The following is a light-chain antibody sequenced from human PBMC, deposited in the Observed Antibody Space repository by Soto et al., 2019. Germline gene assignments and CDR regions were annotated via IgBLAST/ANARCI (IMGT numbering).Light chain of an antibody. Sequence: EIVLTQSPGTLSLSPGERATLSCRASQSVSNNYLAWYQQKPGQAPRLLIYDASSRATGIPDRFSSSGSETDFTITISRLEPEDFAVYYCQHYSSSPPMYTFGQGTKLEIK. CDR2: DAS. V-gene: IGKV3-20*01. J-gene: IGKJ2*01. CDR1: QSVSNNY. CDR3: QHYSSSPPMYT.